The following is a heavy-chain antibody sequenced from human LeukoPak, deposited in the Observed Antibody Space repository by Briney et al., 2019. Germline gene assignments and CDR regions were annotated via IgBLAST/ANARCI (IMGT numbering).Heavy chain of an antibody. D-gene: IGHD3-3*01. Sequence: GESLKISCKGSGYSFTSYWIGWVRQMPGKGLEWMGIIYPGDSDTRYSPSFQGQVTNSADKSISTAYLQWSSLKASDTAMYYCARRNYDFWSGYQSLSYYYYMGVWGKGTTVTVSS. CDR3: ARRNYDFWSGYQSLSYYYYMGV. CDR1: GYSFTSYW. J-gene: IGHJ6*03. V-gene: IGHV5-51*01. CDR2: IYPGDSDT.